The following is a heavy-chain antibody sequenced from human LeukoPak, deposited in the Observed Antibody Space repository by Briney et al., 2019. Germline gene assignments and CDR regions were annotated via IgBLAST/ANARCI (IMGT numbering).Heavy chain of an antibody. CDR3: AKLGGYCSSTSCFHFDY. V-gene: IGHV5-51*01. CDR2: IYPGDSDT. D-gene: IGHD2-2*01. J-gene: IGHJ4*02. Sequence: GGSLQISCKGSGYRFTSYWIGWVRQMPGKGLEGMGIIYPGDSDTRYSPSFQGQVTISADKSISTAYLQWSSLKASDTAMYYCAKLGGYCSSTSCFHFDYWGQGTLVTVSS. CDR1: GYRFTSYW.